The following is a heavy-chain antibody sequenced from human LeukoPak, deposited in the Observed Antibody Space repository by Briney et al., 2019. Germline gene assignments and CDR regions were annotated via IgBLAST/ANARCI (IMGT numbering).Heavy chain of an antibody. D-gene: IGHD3-22*01. CDR1: RFTFSDHY. V-gene: IGHV3-72*01. Sequence: GGSLRLSCAASRFTFSDHYMDWVRQAPGKGLEWVARIRNRAKSYSTQYAPSVRDRFTISRDDSRNSVYLQMNSLKTEDTAVYFCFRVGDYYDKGVFFIVVFDFGGLGKRV. CDR3: FRVGDYYDKGVFFIVVFDF. CDR2: IRNRAKSYST. J-gene: IGHJ3*01.